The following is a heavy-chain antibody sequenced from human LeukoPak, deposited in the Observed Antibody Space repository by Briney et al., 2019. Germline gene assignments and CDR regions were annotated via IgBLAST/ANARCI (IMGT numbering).Heavy chain of an antibody. J-gene: IGHJ5*02. V-gene: IGHV3-23*01. CDR3: AKDRAAAPRFDWFDP. CDR1: GFTFTNYA. D-gene: IGHD6-25*01. CDR2: ISGNGVNT. Sequence: GGSLRLSCAVSGFTFTNYAMSWVRQSPGQGLEWVSAISGNGVNTYYADSVKGRFTVSRDNSKNTLYLQVNSLRVEDTAVYFCAKDRAAAPRFDWFDPWGQGTLVTVSS.